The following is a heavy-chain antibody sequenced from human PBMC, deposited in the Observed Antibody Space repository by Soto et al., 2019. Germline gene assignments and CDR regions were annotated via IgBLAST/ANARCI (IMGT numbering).Heavy chain of an antibody. CDR2: MYQSGTT. Sequence: ASETLSLTCTVSGFSISSGYYWGWVRQPPGKGLEWIGSMYQSGTTYYNPSLKSRVTISINTSKNQFSLKLTSVTAADTAVYYCARDWYRDGYKGGYFDYWGQGTLGTVSA. D-gene: IGHD1-26*01. CDR1: GFSISSGYY. J-gene: IGHJ4*02. V-gene: IGHV4-38-2*02. CDR3: ARDWYRDGYKGGYFDY.